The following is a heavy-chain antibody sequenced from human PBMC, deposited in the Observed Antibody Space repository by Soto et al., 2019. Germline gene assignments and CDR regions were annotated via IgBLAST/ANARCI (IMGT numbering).Heavy chain of an antibody. Sequence: QVQLQESGPGLVKPSETLPLTCTVSGDSISSYYWSWIRQPPGQGLEWIGYIDNSGSTSYNPSLESRVTISVDTSNTQSSLKLWSVTAADTAVYYCARGFQWTRVVTSLPMDVWGKGTTVTVSS. J-gene: IGHJ6*03. CDR2: IDNSGST. CDR1: GDSISSYY. V-gene: IGHV4-59*01. CDR3: ARGFQWTRVVTSLPMDV. D-gene: IGHD3-3*01.